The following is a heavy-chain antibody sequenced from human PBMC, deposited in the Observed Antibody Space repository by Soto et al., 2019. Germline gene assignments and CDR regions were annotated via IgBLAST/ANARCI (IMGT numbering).Heavy chain of an antibody. Sequence: GGPLRLSCAASGFTFNTYAMSWVRQAPGKGLEWVSAISDSGGRTYYADSVKGRFTISRDNSKNTLYLQINSLRAEDTAVYFCAKELVNSGWTYFDCWGQGTRVTVPQ. V-gene: IGHV3-23*01. D-gene: IGHD6-19*01. CDR3: AKELVNSGWTYFDC. CDR2: ISDSGGRT. CDR1: GFTFNTYA. J-gene: IGHJ4*02.